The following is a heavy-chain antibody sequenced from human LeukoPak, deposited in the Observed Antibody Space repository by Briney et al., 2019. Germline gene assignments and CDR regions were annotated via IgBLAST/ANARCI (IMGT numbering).Heavy chain of an antibody. Sequence: ASVKVSCKASGYIFPHYGISWVRQAPGQGLQWMGWISAYNGNTNYAQKFQGRVTMTRNTSISTAYMELSSLRSEDTAVYYCARSVRGYSYGYEAVLWYFDLWGRGTLVTVSS. D-gene: IGHD5-18*01. CDR1: GYIFPHYG. CDR3: ARSVRGYSYGYEAVLWYFDL. J-gene: IGHJ2*01. V-gene: IGHV1-18*01. CDR2: ISAYNGNT.